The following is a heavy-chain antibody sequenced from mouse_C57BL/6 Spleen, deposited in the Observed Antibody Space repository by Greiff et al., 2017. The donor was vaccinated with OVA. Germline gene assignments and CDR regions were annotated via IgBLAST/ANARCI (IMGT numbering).Heavy chain of an antibody. J-gene: IGHJ4*01. Sequence: QVQLQQPGAELVMPGASVKLSCKASGYTFTSYWMHWVQQRPGQGLEWIGDIDPSDSYTNYNQKFKGKSTLTVDKSSSTAYMQLSSLTSEDSAVEDGARSDDYDGYAMDYWGQGTSVTVSS. V-gene: IGHV1-69*01. CDR3: ARSDDYDGYAMDY. CDR2: IDPSDSYT. D-gene: IGHD2-4*01. CDR1: GYTFTSYW.